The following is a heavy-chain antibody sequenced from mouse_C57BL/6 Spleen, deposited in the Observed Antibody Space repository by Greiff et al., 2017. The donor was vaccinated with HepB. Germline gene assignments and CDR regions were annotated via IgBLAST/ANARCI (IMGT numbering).Heavy chain of an antibody. CDR2: INPNNGGT. D-gene: IGHD2-4*01. J-gene: IGHJ4*01. CDR1: GYTFTDYN. V-gene: IGHV1-18*01. Sequence: VQLQQSGPELVKPGASVKIPCKASGYTFTDYNMDWVKQSNGKSLEWIGDINPNNGGTIYNQKFKGKATLTVDKSSSTAYMELRSLTSEDTAVYYCARRDIYYYYDGRGMDYWGQGTSVTVSS. CDR3: ARRDIYYYYDGRGMDY.